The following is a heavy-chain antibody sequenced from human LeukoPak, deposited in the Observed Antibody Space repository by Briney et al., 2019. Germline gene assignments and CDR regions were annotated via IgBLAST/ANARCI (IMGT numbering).Heavy chain of an antibody. Sequence: ASVKVSCKASGYTFTSYYMHWVRRAPGQGLEWMGIINPSGGSTSYAQKFQGRVTMTRDTSVSTIYMELSRLRSDDTAVYYCARDGVSTTPDFDYWGQGTLVTVSS. CDR3: ARDGVSTTPDFDY. D-gene: IGHD2-8*01. CDR1: GYTFTSYY. J-gene: IGHJ4*02. V-gene: IGHV1-46*01. CDR2: INPSGGST.